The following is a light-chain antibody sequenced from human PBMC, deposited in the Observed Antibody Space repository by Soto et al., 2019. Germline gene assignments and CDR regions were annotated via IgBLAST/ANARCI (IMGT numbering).Light chain of an antibody. CDR2: EVS. J-gene: IGLJ1*01. V-gene: IGLV2-8*01. CDR1: SSDVGGYNY. CDR3: LSYADTAYV. Sequence: QSALTQPPSASGSPGQSVTISCAGTSSDVGGYNYVSWYQQYPGKVPKLMIYEVSERPSGVPDRFSGSKSSNTAFLTVSGLQAEDEADYYCLSYADTAYVFGTGTKLTVL.